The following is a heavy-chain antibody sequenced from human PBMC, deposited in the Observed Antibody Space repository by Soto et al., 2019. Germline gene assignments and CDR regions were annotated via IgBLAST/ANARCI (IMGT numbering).Heavy chain of an antibody. CDR1: GFTFSTYG. CDR2: ISSSSVTI. D-gene: IGHD2-15*01. Sequence: EVQLVESGGGLVQPGGSLRLSCAASGFTFSTYGLNWVRQAPGKGLEWVSYISSSSVTINYADSVKGRFTISRDNAKNSLYLQMNSLRDEDTAVYYCARDRLGCSGGGCYSGYYGMDVWGQGTTVTVSS. CDR3: ARDRLGCSGGGCYSGYYGMDV. J-gene: IGHJ6*02. V-gene: IGHV3-48*02.